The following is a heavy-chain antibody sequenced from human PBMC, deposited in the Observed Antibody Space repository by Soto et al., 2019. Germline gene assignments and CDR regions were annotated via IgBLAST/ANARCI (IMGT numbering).Heavy chain of an antibody. J-gene: IGHJ4*02. V-gene: IGHV1-2*02. Sequence: XSVKVSCKASVYSFSGFYMHWVRQAPGQGLEWMGWINPNSGGTKSAEKFQGRVTMTRDTSISTAYMELSRLTSDDTAVYYCASAAVTGTAGLDFWGQGTQVTVSS. D-gene: IGHD6-19*01. CDR2: INPNSGGT. CDR1: VYSFSGFY. CDR3: ASAAVTGTAGLDF.